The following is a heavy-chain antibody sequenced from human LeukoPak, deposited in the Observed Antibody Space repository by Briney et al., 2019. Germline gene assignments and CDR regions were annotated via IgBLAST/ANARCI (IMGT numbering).Heavy chain of an antibody. Sequence: SGTLSLTCAVSGGSISSSNWWSWVRQPPGKGLEWIGEIYHSGSTNYNPSLKSRVTISVDKSKNQFSLKLSSVTAADTAVYYCARREWLVQGTFNWFDPWGQGTLVTVSS. CDR3: ARREWLVQGTFNWFDP. D-gene: IGHD6-19*01. CDR1: GGSISSSNW. V-gene: IGHV4-4*02. CDR2: IYHSGST. J-gene: IGHJ5*02.